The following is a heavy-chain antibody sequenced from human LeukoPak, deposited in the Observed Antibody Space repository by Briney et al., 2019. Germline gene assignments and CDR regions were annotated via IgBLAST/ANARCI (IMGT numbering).Heavy chain of an antibody. CDR3: ARESSSGYCLPY. V-gene: IGHV3-66*02. Sequence: GGSLRLSCAASGFIVSSDYMSWVRQGPGKGLEWVSVIYSGGKTYYADSVKGRFTISRDDSKNTLYLQMNSLTSEDTAVYYCARESSSGYCLPYWGQGTLVTVSS. CDR1: GFIVSSDY. J-gene: IGHJ4*02. D-gene: IGHD3-22*01. CDR2: IYSGGKT.